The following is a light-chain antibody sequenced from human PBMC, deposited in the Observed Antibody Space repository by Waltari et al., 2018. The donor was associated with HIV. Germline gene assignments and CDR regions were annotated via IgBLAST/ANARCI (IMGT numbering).Light chain of an antibody. CDR1: QSISSNY. V-gene: IGKV3-20*01. J-gene: IGKJ1*01. CDR2: GAS. CDR3: QEYGRSLTWT. Sequence: ELVLTQSPGTLSLSPGERATLSCRASQSISSNYLAWYQHKPGQAPRLLVYGASRGASDIPDRFSGSGSGTDFILTIRRLEPEDSAVYYCQEYGRSLTWTFGQGTKVEIK.